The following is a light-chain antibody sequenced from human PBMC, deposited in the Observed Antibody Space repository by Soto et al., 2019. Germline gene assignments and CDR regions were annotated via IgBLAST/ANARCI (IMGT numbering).Light chain of an antibody. V-gene: IGKV3-11*01. J-gene: IGKJ5*01. Sequence: EILLCRSPGTMSLSPGERDPPSSRATQSVSSSYLAWYQQKPRQAPRLLLYDASNRATGIPASFSGSGAGTDFTLTTSSLEPEDFAVYYCQHRYNWPPITFGQGTRLEIK. CDR1: QSVSSSY. CDR2: DAS. CDR3: QHRYNWPPIT.